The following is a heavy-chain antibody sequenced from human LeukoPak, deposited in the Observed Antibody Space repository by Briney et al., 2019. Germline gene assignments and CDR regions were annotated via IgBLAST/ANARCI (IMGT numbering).Heavy chain of an antibody. V-gene: IGHV3-7*01. CDR1: GFSFSSYW. Sequence: GGSLRLSCAASGFSFSSYWMSWVRQAPGKGLEWVANIKEDGSDKNYVDTVKGRFTISRDNAKNSLYLQMNSLRAEDTAVYYCARDDGGALDYWGQGTLVTVSS. D-gene: IGHD1-26*01. CDR3: ARDDGGALDY. J-gene: IGHJ4*02. CDR2: IKEDGSDK.